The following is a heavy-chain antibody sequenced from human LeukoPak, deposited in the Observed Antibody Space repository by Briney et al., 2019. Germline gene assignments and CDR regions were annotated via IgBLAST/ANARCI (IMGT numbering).Heavy chain of an antibody. Sequence: GGSLRLSCAASGFTFSSYWMHWVRQARGKGLVWVSRINSDGSSTSYADSVKGRFTISRDNAKNTLYLQMNSLRAEDTAVYYWARGGYRGSYYTPRYYYRDVWGKGTTVTVSS. J-gene: IGHJ6*03. CDR3: ARGGYRGSYYTPRYYYRDV. D-gene: IGHD1-26*01. CDR1: GFTFSSYW. CDR2: INSDGSST. V-gene: IGHV3-74*01.